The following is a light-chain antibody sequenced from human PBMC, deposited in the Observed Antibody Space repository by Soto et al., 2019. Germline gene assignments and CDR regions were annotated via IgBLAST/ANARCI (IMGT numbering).Light chain of an antibody. CDR3: CSFTTSATWV. CDR1: SSDVGGYNY. V-gene: IGLV2-11*01. J-gene: IGLJ3*02. Sequence: QSALTQPRSVSGSPGQSVTISCTGTSSDVGGYNYVSWYQQHPGKAPKLIIHEGTKRPSGISNRFSGSKSGNTASLTISGLQAEDEADYYCCSFTTSATWVFGGGTKLTVL. CDR2: EGT.